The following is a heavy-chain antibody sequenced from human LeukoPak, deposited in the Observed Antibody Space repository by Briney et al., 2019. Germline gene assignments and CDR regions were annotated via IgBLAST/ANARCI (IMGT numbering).Heavy chain of an antibody. V-gene: IGHV3-11*01. CDR2: ISSSGSTI. Sequence: GGSLRLSCAASGFTFSDYYMSWIRQAPGKGLEWVSYISSSGSTIYYADSVKGRFTISRDNAKNSLYLRMNSLRAEDTAVYYCARDLHRYCSGGSCPDHWGQGTLVTVSS. J-gene: IGHJ4*02. CDR1: GFTFSDYY. CDR3: ARDLHRYCSGGSCPDH. D-gene: IGHD2-15*01.